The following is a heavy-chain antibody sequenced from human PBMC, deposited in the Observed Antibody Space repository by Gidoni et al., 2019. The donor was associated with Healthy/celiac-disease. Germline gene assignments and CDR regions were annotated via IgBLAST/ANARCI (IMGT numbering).Heavy chain of an antibody. CDR2: IYHSGST. CDR3: ARGNPYSSSWYGDY. V-gene: IGHV4-38-2*02. Sequence: QVQLQESGPGLVKPSETLSLTCTVSGYSISSGYYWGWIRQPPGKGLEWIGSIYHSGSTYYNPSLKSRVTISVDTSKNQFSLKLSSVTAADTAVYYCARGNPYSSSWYGDYWGQGTLVTVSS. J-gene: IGHJ4*02. D-gene: IGHD6-13*01. CDR1: GYSISSGYY.